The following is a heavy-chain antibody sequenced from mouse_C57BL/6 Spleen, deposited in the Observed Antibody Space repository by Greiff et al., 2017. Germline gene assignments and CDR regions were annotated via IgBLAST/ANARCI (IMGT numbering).Heavy chain of an antibody. Sequence: VQLQQSGAELVRPGASVKLSCTASGFNIKDYYMHWVKQRPEQGLEWIGRIGPEDGDTEYAPKFQGKATMTADTSSNTAYLQLSSLTSEDTAGYCCAAGGLRGDFGGWGQGTTLTVSS. J-gene: IGHJ2*01. CDR3: AAGGLRGDFGG. CDR2: IGPEDGDT. CDR1: GFNIKDYY. D-gene: IGHD2-4*01. V-gene: IGHV14-1*01.